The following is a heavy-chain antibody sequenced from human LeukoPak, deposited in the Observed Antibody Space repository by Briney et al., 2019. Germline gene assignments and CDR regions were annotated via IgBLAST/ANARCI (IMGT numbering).Heavy chain of an antibody. CDR2: ISHSGSA. J-gene: IGHJ5*02. Sequence: SGTLSLTCAVSGGSISSTNWWSCVRPPPGKGLEWIGEISHSGSANYNPSLKSRVTLSVDKSKNQFSLKLSSVTAADTAIYYCARARKENYYDSSGRWFDRWGQGTLVTVSS. D-gene: IGHD3-22*01. CDR1: GGSISSTNW. V-gene: IGHV4-4*02. CDR3: ARARKENYYDSSGRWFDR.